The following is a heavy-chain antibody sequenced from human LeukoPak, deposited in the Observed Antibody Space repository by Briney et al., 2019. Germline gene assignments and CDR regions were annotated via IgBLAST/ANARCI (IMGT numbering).Heavy chain of an antibody. CDR3: ARLEGGYYSHYFDC. J-gene: IGHJ4*02. CDR2: INHSGST. Sequence: SETLSLTCAVYGGSFSGYYWSWIRQPPGKGLEWIGEINHSGSTNYNPSLKSRVTISVDTSKNQFSLKLSSVTAADTAVYYCARLEGGYYSHYFDCWGQGTLVTVSS. V-gene: IGHV4-34*01. D-gene: IGHD3-3*01. CDR1: GGSFSGYY.